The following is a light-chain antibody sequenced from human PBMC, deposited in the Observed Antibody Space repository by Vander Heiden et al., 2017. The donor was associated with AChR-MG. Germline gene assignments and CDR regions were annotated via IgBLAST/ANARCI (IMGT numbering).Light chain of an antibody. CDR3: QQCNNWPLT. V-gene: IGKV3-15*01. Sequence: EIVMTQSPATLSVSPGERATPSCRASQRVSSNLAWYQQKPGQAPRLLIYRASTRATGIPARFSGSGSGTEFTLTISSLQSEDFAVYYCQQCNNWPLTFGPGTKVDIK. CDR2: RAS. CDR1: QRVSSN. J-gene: IGKJ3*01.